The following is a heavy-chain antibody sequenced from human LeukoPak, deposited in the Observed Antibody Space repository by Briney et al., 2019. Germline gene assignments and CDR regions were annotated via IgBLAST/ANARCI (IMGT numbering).Heavy chain of an antibody. J-gene: IGHJ4*02. D-gene: IGHD5-18*01. V-gene: IGHV4-59*11. Sequence: PSETLSLTCTVSNTSISTHYWSWIRQPPGKGLEWIGYIYYSGNTNYNSSLKSRVTISLDTSKNQFSLKLSSVTAADTAVYYCARGNRLGYSYGLDYWGQGTLVTVSS. CDR1: NTSISTHY. CDR3: ARGNRLGYSYGLDY. CDR2: IYYSGNT.